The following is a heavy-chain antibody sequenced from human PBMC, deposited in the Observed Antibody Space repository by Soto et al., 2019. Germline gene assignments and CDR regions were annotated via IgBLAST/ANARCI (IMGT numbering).Heavy chain of an antibody. J-gene: IGHJ4*02. CDR3: ARVNSITIFGVVTGAHFDY. V-gene: IGHV1-18*01. D-gene: IGHD3-3*01. CDR2: ISAYNGNT. CDR1: GYTFTSYG. Sequence: ASLKVSCKASGYTFTSYGISWVRQAPGQGLEWMGWISAYNGNTNYAQKFQGRVTMTRDTSTSTVYMELSSLRSEDTAVYYCARVNSITIFGVVTGAHFDYWGQGTLVTVSS.